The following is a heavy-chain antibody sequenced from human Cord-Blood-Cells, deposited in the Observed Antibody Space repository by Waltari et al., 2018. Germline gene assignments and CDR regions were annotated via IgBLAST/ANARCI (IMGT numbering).Heavy chain of an antibody. Sequence: EVQLVESGGGLVQPGGSLRLSCAASGFTFSSYWMSWVRQAPGKGLEWVANIKQDGSEKYYVDSVKGRFTISRDNAKNSRYLQMNSLRAEDTAVYYCVVTDYYDFDYWGQGTLVTVSS. D-gene: IGHD3-3*01. J-gene: IGHJ4*02. CDR1: GFTFSSYW. CDR3: VVTDYYDFDY. V-gene: IGHV3-7*01. CDR2: IKQDGSEK.